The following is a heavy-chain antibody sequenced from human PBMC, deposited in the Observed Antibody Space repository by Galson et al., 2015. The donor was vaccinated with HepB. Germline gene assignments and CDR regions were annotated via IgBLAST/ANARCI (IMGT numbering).Heavy chain of an antibody. V-gene: IGHV3-30*18. J-gene: IGHJ4*02. CDR1: GFTFSSYG. D-gene: IGHD4-23*01. CDR3: AKTYVTVVTRYYFDY. Sequence: SLRLSCAASGFTFSSYGMHWVRQAPGKGLEWVAVISYDGSNKYYADSVKGRFTISRDNSKNTLYLQMNSLRAEDTAVYYCAKTYVTVVTRYYFDYWGQGTLVTVSS. CDR2: ISYDGSNK.